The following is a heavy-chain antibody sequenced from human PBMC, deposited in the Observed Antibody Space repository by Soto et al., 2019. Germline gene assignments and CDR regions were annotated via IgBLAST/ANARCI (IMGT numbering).Heavy chain of an antibody. D-gene: IGHD5-12*01. V-gene: IGHV4-31*03. Sequence: QVQLQESGPGLVKPSQTLSLTCTVSGGSISSGGYYWSWIRQHPGKSLEWIGYIYYSGSTYYNPSLKSRVTISVDTSKNQFSLKLSSVTAADTAVYYCSREYLGATRPADAFDIWGQGTMVTVSS. CDR1: GGSISSGGYY. CDR3: SREYLGATRPADAFDI. J-gene: IGHJ3*02. CDR2: IYYSGST.